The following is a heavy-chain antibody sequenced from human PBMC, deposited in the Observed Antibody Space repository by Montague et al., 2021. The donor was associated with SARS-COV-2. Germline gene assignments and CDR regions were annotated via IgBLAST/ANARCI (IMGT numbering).Heavy chain of an antibody. D-gene: IGHD3-10*01. CDR1: GTSFSGYY. V-gene: IGHV4-34*01. Sequence: SETLSLTCAVHGTSFSGYYWNWIRQPPGKGLEWIGEINHGGSTNYNPSLKSRLTISTDPSKNQFSLKLTSVAAADTAVYYCARLRDGVVPSPILGVGPYYSYYFMDVWGKGTTVTVSS. J-gene: IGHJ6*03. CDR3: ARLRDGVVPSPILGVGPYYSYYFMDV. CDR2: INHGGST.